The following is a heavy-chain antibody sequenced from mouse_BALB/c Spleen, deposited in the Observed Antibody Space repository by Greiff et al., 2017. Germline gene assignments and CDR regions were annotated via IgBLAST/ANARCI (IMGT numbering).Heavy chain of an antibody. CDR3: AMVTTATAWFAY. CDR1: GFNIKDYY. CDR2: IDPENGNT. D-gene: IGHD1-2*01. J-gene: IGHJ3*01. V-gene: IGHV14-1*02. Sequence: DVKLQESGAELVRPGALVKLSCKASGFNIKDYYMHWVKQRPEQGLEWIGWIDPENGNTIYDPKFQGKASITADTSSNTAYLQLSSLTSEDTAVYYCAMVTTATAWFAYWGQGTLVTVSA.